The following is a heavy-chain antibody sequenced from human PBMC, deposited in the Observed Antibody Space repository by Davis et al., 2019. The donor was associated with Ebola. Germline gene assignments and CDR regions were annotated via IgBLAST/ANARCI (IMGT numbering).Heavy chain of an antibody. D-gene: IGHD3-16*02. V-gene: IGHV4-59*01. CDR3: ARDYLGLDGMDV. Sequence: MPSETLSLTCAVYGGSFSGYYWSWIRQPPGKGLEWIGYIYYSGSTNYNPSLKSRVTISVDTSKNQFSLKLSSVTAADTAVYYCARDYLGLDGMDVWGQGTTVTVSS. CDR1: GGSFSGYY. CDR2: IYYSGST. J-gene: IGHJ6*02.